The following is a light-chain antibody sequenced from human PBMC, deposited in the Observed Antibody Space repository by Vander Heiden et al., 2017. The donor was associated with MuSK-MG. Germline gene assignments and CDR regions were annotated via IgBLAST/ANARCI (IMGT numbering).Light chain of an antibody. J-gene: IGLJ3*02. Sequence: QSVLTQPPSVSGAPVTRVTISCTGSSSNIGAGYDVHWYQRLPGTAPKLLIYGNRNRPSGVSERFSGSNSGTSASLAITGIQAEDEADDYCQSSDSSLSGQWVFGGGTKLTVL. CDR3: QSSDSSLSGQWV. CDR2: GNR. V-gene: IGLV1-40*01. CDR1: SSNIGAGYD.